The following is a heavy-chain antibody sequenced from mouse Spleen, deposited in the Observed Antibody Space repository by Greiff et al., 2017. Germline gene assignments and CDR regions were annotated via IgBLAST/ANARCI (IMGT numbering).Heavy chain of an antibody. CDR3: ARGGLLPNWYFDV. D-gene: IGHD2-3*01. CDR1: GFTFSSYA. Sequence: EVKLVESGGGLVKPGGSLKLSCAASGFTFSSYAMSWVRQSPEKRLEWVAEISSGGSYTYYPDTVTGRFTISRDNAKNTLYLEMSSLRSEDTAMYYCARGGLLPNWYFDVWGAGTTVTVSS. V-gene: IGHV5-9-4*01. CDR2: ISSGGSYT. J-gene: IGHJ1*01.